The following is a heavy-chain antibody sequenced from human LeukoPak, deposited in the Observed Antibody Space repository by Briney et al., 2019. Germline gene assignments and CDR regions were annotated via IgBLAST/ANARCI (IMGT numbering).Heavy chain of an antibody. J-gene: IGHJ6*02. CDR1: GGTFSSYA. D-gene: IGHD3-3*01. CDR2: IIPIFGTA. CDR3: ATSPTYYDSTTPYYYYGMDV. Sequence: ASVKVSCKASGGTFSSYAISWVRQAPGQGLEWMGGIIPIFGTANYAQKFQGRVTITADESTSTAYMELSSLRSEDTAVYYCATSPTYYDSTTPYYYYGMDVWGQGTTVTVSS. V-gene: IGHV1-69*13.